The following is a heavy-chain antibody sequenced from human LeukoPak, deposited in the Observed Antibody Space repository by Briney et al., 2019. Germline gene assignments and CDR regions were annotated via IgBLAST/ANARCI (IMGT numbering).Heavy chain of an antibody. CDR2: IRYDGSNK. D-gene: IGHD2-2*03. V-gene: IGHV3-30*02. CDR1: GFTFSSYG. CDR3: ARVRGLDSCFDY. Sequence: GGSLRLSCAASGFTFSSYGMHWVRQAPGKGLEWVAFIRYDGSNKYYADSVKGRFTISRDNSKNTLYLQMNSLRAEDTAVYYCARVRGLDSCFDYWGQGTLVTVSS. J-gene: IGHJ4*02.